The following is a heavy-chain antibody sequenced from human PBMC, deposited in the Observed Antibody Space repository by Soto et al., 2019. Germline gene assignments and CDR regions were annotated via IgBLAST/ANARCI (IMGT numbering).Heavy chain of an antibody. Sequence: QLHLHQSGAGLLKPSETLSLTCDVSGGSFTGYYWAGIRQPPGKGLEWIGEIDHSGFTNCNPSLTGRVTISLDTSRSQFSLKLDSLTAADTAFYFCARGHGRFAHWGQGTLVTVSS. V-gene: IGHV4-34*01. J-gene: IGHJ4*02. CDR2: IDHSGFT. CDR1: GGSFTGYY. CDR3: ARGHGRFAH.